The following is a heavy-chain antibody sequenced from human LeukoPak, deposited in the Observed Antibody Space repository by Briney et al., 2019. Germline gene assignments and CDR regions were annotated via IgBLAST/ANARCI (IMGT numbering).Heavy chain of an antibody. D-gene: IGHD2-21*02. V-gene: IGHV3-43*01. CDR3: AKECGDCYSAHFDY. CDR1: GFTFDDYT. Sequence: GGSLRLSCAASGFTFDDYTMHWVRQAPGKGLEWVSLISWDGGSTYYADSVKGRFTISRDNSKNSLYLQMNSLRTEDTALYYCAKECGDCYSAHFDYWGQGTLVTVSS. J-gene: IGHJ4*02. CDR2: ISWDGGST.